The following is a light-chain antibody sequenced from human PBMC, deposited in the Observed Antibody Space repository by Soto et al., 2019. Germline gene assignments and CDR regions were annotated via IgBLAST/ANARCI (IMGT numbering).Light chain of an antibody. CDR3: QQYNNWPRGT. CDR1: QSVTTN. V-gene: IGKV3-15*01. J-gene: IGKJ1*01. CDR2: GAS. Sequence: EMVMTQSPATLSVSPGGRATLSCRASQSVTTNLAWYQHKPDQAPRLLIYGASTRAPGVPARFSGSGSGTEFTLTISSRQSEDFAVYYCQQYNNWPRGTFGQGTKVEIK.